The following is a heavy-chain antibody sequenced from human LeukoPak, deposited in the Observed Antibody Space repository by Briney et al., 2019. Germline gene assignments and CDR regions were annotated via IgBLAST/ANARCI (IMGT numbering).Heavy chain of an antibody. Sequence: SETLPLTCTVSGGSISSSSYYWGWIRQPPGKGLEWIGSIYYSGSTYYNPSLKSRVTISVDTSRNQFSLKLSSVTAADTAVYYCARQGYCSSTSCYNRGFFDYWGQGTLVTVSS. CDR3: ARQGYCSSTSCYNRGFFDY. CDR2: IYYSGST. V-gene: IGHV4-39*01. CDR1: GGSISSSSYY. J-gene: IGHJ4*02. D-gene: IGHD2-2*01.